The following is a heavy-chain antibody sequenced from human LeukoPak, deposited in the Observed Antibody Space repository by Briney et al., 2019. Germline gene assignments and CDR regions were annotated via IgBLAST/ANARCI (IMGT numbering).Heavy chain of an antibody. CDR2: IIPIFETS. D-gene: IGHD1-1*01. J-gene: IGHJ4*02. V-gene: IGHV1-69*13. CDR3: ATSGDYDWKLDY. CDR1: GGPFNSLA. Sequence: SVKVSCKASGGPFNSLAISWVRQAPGQGIEWMGGIIPIFETSHYSQTFQGRVMITADESATTAYMELSNLTFDDTAFYYCATSGDYDWKLDYWGGGTLVIVSS.